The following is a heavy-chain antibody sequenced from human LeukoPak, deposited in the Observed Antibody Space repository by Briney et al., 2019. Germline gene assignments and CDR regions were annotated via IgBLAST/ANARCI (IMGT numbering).Heavy chain of an antibody. Sequence: GGSLRLSCVASGFTFSSYSMNWVRQAPGKGLEWVSCISSTSSHIYYADSVRGRFTISRDNAKNSLFLQMNSLRAEDTAVYYCARDQPNYDILTGYYPFDYWGQGTLVTVSS. D-gene: IGHD3-9*01. V-gene: IGHV3-21*01. CDR1: GFTFSSYS. CDR2: ISSTSSHI. CDR3: ARDQPNYDILTGYYPFDY. J-gene: IGHJ4*02.